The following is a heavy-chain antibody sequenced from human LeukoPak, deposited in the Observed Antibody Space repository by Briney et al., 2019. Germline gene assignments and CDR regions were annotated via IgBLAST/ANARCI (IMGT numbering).Heavy chain of an antibody. CDR2: INPNSGGT. CDR3: ARDRGYKTFRYFDY. D-gene: IGHD5-18*01. J-gene: IGHJ4*02. V-gene: IGHV1-2*02. CDR1: GYTFTGYY. Sequence: PGASVKVSCKASGYTFTGYYMHWVRQAPGQGLEWMGWINPNSGGTNYAQKFQGRVTMTRDTSISTAYMELSRLRSDDTAVYYCARDRGYKTFRYFDYWGQGTLVTVSS.